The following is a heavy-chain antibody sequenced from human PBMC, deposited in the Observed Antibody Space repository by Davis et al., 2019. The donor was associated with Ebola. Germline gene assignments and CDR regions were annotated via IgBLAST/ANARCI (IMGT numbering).Heavy chain of an antibody. CDR3: AKGGRMDV. V-gene: IGHV3-11*06. J-gene: IGHJ6*04. CDR1: GFTFSDYY. CDR2: ISSSSSYT. Sequence: GESLKISCAASGFTFSDYYMSWIRQAPGKGLEWVSYISSSSSYTNYADSVKGRFTISRDNSKNTLYLQMNSLRAEDTAVYYCAKGGRMDVWGKGTTVTVSS.